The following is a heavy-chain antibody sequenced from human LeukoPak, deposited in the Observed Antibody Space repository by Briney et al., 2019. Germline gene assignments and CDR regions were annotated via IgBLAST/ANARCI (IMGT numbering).Heavy chain of an antibody. J-gene: IGHJ4*02. CDR1: GLAFTGYY. V-gene: IGHV1-2*06. Sequence: ASVKVSCKTSGLAFTGYYIHWVRQAPGQGLEWMGRINPNIGDTSHAQQFQGRVTMTRDTSISTAYMELSSLRSDDTAVYYCARDQDYSNNIDSWGQGTLVTVSS. CDR2: INPNIGDT. CDR3: ARDQDYSNNIDS. D-gene: IGHD4-11*01.